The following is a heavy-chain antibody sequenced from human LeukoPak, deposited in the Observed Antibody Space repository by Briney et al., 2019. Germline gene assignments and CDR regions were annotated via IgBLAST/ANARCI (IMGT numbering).Heavy chain of an antibody. V-gene: IGHV3-48*01. Sequence: PGGSLRLSCAASGFTFSSYSMNWVRQAPGKGLEWVSYISSSSSTIYYADSVKGRFTISRDNAKNSLYLQMNSLRAEDTAVYYCASFPGIAAAATNWFDPRGQGTLVTVSS. D-gene: IGHD6-13*01. CDR1: GFTFSSYS. CDR2: ISSSSSTI. CDR3: ASFPGIAAAATNWFDP. J-gene: IGHJ5*02.